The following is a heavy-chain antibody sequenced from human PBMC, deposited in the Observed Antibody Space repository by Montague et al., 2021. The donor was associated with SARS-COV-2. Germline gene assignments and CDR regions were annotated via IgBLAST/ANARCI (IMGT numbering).Heavy chain of an antibody. CDR3: ARSLYSVSWCPD. V-gene: IGHV4-34*01. CDR1: GGSFSGYF. CDR2: ISYTGHT. J-gene: IGHJ4*02. Sequence: SETLSLTCAIYGGSFSGYFWSWIRQSPGKGLEWIGDISYTGHTRYNPSLQSRVSISVDTSENQFSLTLTSVTAADTAVYYCARSLYSVSWCPDWGQGTLVTVSS. D-gene: IGHD5/OR15-5a*01.